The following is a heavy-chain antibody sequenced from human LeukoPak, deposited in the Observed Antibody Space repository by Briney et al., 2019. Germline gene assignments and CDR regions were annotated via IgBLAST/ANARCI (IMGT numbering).Heavy chain of an antibody. D-gene: IGHD4-11*01. V-gene: IGHV6-1*01. CDR1: GEEVSSNTAS. J-gene: IGHJ5*02. Sequence: SQTLSLTCAISGEEVSSNTASWTWFRQSPSRGLEWLGRTYYRSKWSNDYAPSVKGRITINADTSRNQFSLHLNSVTPEDTAVYFCARDRDSDFEWGPYDPWGQGTLVVVSP. CDR3: ARDRDSDFEWGPYDP. CDR2: TYYRSKWSN.